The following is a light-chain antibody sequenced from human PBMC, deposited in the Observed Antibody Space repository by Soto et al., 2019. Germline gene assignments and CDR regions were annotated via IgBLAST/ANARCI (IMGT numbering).Light chain of an antibody. CDR3: QQHGSSPIT. CDR2: GAS. CDR1: QSVSNN. Sequence: EIVLTQSPATLSLSPGERATLSCRASQSVSNNLAWYQQKPGQAPRLLLYGASTRATGIPARFSGSGSGTDFTLTISRLEPEDFAVYDCQQHGSSPITFGQGTRLEIK. V-gene: IGKV3-20*01. J-gene: IGKJ5*01.